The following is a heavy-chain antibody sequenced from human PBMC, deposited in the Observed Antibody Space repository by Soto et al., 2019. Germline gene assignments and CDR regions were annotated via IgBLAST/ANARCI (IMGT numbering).Heavy chain of an antibody. CDR1: GFTFSSYS. CDR3: ARDLFSGYDQAFDY. CDR2: ISSSSSYI. D-gene: IGHD5-12*01. Sequence: GGFLRLSCAASGFTFSSYSMNWVCQAPGKGLEWVSSISSSSSYIYYADSVKGRFTISRDNAKNSLYLQMNSLRAEDTAVYYCARDLFSGYDQAFDYWGQGTLVTVSS. J-gene: IGHJ4*02. V-gene: IGHV3-21*01.